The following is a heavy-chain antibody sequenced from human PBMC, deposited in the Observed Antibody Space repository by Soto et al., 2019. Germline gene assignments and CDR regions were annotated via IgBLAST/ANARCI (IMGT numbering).Heavy chain of an antibody. J-gene: IGHJ6*02. CDR3: GRDLGTGSGSSYGMDV. V-gene: IGHV4-30-2*01. Sequence: TLSLTCSVSGVSISRGGYSWSWIRQPPGKGLEWIGYIYHSGSTYYNPSLRSRVTLSVDRSKNQFSLKLSSLTAAATAVYYCGRDLGTGSGSSYGMDVWGQGTTVTVSS. CDR2: IYHSGST. CDR1: GVSISRGGYS. D-gene: IGHD1-26*01.